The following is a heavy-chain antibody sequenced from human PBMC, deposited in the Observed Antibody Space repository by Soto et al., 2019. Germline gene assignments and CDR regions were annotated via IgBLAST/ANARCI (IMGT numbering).Heavy chain of an antibody. J-gene: IGHJ4*02. D-gene: IGHD3-22*01. V-gene: IGHV1-18*01. Sequence: ASVKVSCKASGYTFTSYGISWVRQAPGQGLEWMGWISAYNGNTNYAQKLQGRVTMTTDTSTSTAYMELRSLRSDDTAVYYCAADRYYDSSGQGYDYWGQGTLVTVS. CDR2: ISAYNGNT. CDR1: GYTFTSYG. CDR3: AADRYYDSSGQGYDY.